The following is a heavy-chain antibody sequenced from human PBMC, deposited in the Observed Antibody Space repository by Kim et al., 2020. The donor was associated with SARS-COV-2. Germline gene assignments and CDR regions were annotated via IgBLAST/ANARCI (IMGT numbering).Heavy chain of an antibody. D-gene: IGHD3-9*01. CDR3: ARANYDILTGYYIES. Sequence: NPSLKRRVTLSVATSKTQFSLKLGSVTAADTAVYYCARANYDILTGYYIESWGHGTLVTVSS. V-gene: IGHV4-31*02. J-gene: IGHJ5*01.